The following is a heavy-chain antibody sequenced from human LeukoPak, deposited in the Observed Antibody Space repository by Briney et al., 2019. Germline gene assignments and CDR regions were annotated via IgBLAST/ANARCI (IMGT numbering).Heavy chain of an antibody. CDR1: GFTYNTYW. Sequence: GGSLRLSCVASGFTYNTYWMSWIRQAPGKGLEWVANIKEDENEKHYGDSVKGRFIISRDNAQNSMYLQMNSLRAEDTALYYCAKGRANYYYYGMDVWGQGTTVTVSS. CDR3: AKGRANYYYYGMDV. CDR2: IKEDENEK. V-gene: IGHV3-7*03. J-gene: IGHJ6*02.